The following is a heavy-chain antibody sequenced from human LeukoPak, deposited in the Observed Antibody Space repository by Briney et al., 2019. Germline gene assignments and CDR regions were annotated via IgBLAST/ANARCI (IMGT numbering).Heavy chain of an antibody. CDR3: ARDRTYASGSRWFDP. D-gene: IGHD3-10*01. Sequence: PGGSLRLSCAASGFTFSDYYMSWIRQAPGKGLEWISYISGSGTIIYYADSVKGRFTISRDNAKNSLYLQMHSLTAEDAAMYYCARDRTYASGSRWFDPWGQGTLVTVSS. V-gene: IGHV3-11*01. J-gene: IGHJ5*02. CDR1: GFTFSDYY. CDR2: ISGSGTII.